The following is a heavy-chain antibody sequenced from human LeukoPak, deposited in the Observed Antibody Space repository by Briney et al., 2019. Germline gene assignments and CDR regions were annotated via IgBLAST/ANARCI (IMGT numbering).Heavy chain of an antibody. D-gene: IGHD3-10*02. CDR2: IYHGDSYT. Sequence: PGESLKIPCTGSGYSFTNYWIGWVRQMPRNGLEWMGIIYHGDSYTRYSTSFQGQVTISADQSISTAYLQWSSLKASNTAMYYVARRSIPMFGELLFFDYGSQGSLVTVSS. V-gene: IGHV5-51*01. CDR1: GYSFTNYW. CDR3: ARRSIPMFGELLFFDY. J-gene: IGHJ4*01.